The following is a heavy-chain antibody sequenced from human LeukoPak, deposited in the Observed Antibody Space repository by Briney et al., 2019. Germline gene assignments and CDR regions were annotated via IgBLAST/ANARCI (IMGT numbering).Heavy chain of an antibody. Sequence: SSETLSLTCAVYGGSFSGYYWSWIRQPPGKGLEWIGELNHSGSTNYNPSLKSRVTISVDTSKNQFSLKLSSVTAADTAVYYCARLEMATPGWFDPWGQGTLVTVSS. CDR3: ARLEMATPGWFDP. CDR1: GGSFSGYY. D-gene: IGHD5-24*01. CDR2: LNHSGST. V-gene: IGHV4-34*01. J-gene: IGHJ5*02.